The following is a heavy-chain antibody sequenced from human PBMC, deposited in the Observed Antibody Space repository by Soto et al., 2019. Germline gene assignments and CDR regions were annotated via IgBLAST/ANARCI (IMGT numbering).Heavy chain of an antibody. CDR2: IKQAGRAK. D-gene: IGHD1-26*01. J-gene: IGHJ4*02. CDR3: AREHLVGGSYYPLAY. V-gene: IGHV3-7*04. Sequence: EVQLVESGGGLVQPGGSLRLSCAASGFTFRSYWMSWVRQAPGKGLEGVANIKQAGRAKYYVDSVKGPFTISRDNAKNARYLRMNGLRAEDTAVYYCAREHLVGGSYYPLAYWGQGTLVTVSS. CDR1: GFTFRSYW.